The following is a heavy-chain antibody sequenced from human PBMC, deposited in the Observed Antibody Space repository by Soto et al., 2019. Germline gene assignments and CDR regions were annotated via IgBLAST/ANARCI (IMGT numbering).Heavy chain of an antibody. CDR3: ARDHPWYQLGSDY. CDR1: GFTFSDYY. D-gene: IGHD2-2*01. Sequence: PGGSLRLSCAASGFTFSDYYMSWIRQAPGKGLEWVSYISSSSSYTNYADSVKGRFTISRDNAKNSLYLQMNSLRAEDTAVYYCARDHPWYQLGSDYWGQGTLVTVSS. V-gene: IGHV3-11*05. CDR2: ISSSSSYT. J-gene: IGHJ4*02.